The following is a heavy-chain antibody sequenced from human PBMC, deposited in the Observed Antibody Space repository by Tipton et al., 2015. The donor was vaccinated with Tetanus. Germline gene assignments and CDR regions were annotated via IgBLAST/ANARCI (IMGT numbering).Heavy chain of an antibody. D-gene: IGHD6-13*01. Sequence: SLRLSCAASGFTFSSYAMHWVRQAPGKGLEWVAVISYDGSNKYYADSVKGRFTISRDNSKNTLYLQMNSLRAEDTAVYYCAKSGYSSRTDYFDYWGQGTLVTVSS. J-gene: IGHJ4*02. CDR2: ISYDGSNK. CDR3: AKSGYSSRTDYFDY. V-gene: IGHV3-30-3*02. CDR1: GFTFSSYA.